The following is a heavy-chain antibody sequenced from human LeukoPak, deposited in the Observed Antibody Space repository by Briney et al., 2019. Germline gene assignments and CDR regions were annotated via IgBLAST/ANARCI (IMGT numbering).Heavy chain of an antibody. D-gene: IGHD5-12*01. CDR1: GGSISSSSYY. CDR2: IYYSGST. J-gene: IGHJ4*02. Sequence: SETLSLTCTVSGGSISSSSYYWGWIRQPPGKGLEWIGSIYYSGSTYYNSSLKSRVTISVDTSKNQFSLKLSSVTAADTSVYYCARLNSGYNLSFDSWGQGTLVTVSS. CDR3: ARLNSGYNLSFDS. V-gene: IGHV4-39*01.